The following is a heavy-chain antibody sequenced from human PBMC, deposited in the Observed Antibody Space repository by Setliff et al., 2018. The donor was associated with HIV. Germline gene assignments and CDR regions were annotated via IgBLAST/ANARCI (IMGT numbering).Heavy chain of an antibody. CDR2: ISAYNGET. CDR1: GYTFTSYG. Sequence: ASVKVSCKASGYTFTSYGISWVRQAPGQGLEWMGWISAYNGETIYAQKFQGRVTMTEDTSTDTAYMELSSLRSEDTAVYYCATGILGYCSGGSCYSERPHYDYWGQGTLVTVSS. V-gene: IGHV1-18*01. J-gene: IGHJ4*02. D-gene: IGHD2-15*01. CDR3: ATGILGYCSGGSCYSERPHYDY.